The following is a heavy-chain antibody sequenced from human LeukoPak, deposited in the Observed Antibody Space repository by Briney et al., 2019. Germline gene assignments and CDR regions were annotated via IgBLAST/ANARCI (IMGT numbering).Heavy chain of an antibody. Sequence: PGGSLRLSCAASGFTFSDYIMNWVRPAPGKGLEGVSSISSSYNYIYYADSVKGRFTISRDNAKNSLYLQMNSLRAEDTAVYYCARDFEERGYFVADFDYWGQGTLVTVSS. CDR2: ISSSYNYI. D-gene: IGHD3-22*01. J-gene: IGHJ4*02. CDR3: ARDFEERGYFVADFDY. V-gene: IGHV3-21*01. CDR1: GFTFSDYI.